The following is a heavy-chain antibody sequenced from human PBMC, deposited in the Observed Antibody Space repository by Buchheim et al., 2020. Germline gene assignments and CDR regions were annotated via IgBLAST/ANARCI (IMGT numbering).Heavy chain of an antibody. CDR3: ARGLSRSYSHYFDY. Sequence: QVQLHQWGAGLLEPSETLSLTCAVYGGSFSGYHWSWIRQSPGKGLEWIGDITQSGITNYIPPLKSRVTISLDTSKNHFSLELTSVTAADTAVYFCARGLSRSYSHYFDYWGQGTL. V-gene: IGHV4-34*01. CDR1: GGSFSGYH. CDR2: ITQSGIT. J-gene: IGHJ4*02. D-gene: IGHD1-26*01.